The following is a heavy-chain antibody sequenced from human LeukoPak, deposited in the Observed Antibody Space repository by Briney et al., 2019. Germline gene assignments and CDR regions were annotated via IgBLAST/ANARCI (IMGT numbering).Heavy chain of an antibody. D-gene: IGHD2-2*01. CDR3: ARSYCSSTSCSPNFDY. CDR1: GYSFTNYW. Sequence: GESLKISCKDSGYSFTNYWIAWVRQMPGKGLEWVGIINPGDSDTRYSPSFQGQVTISADKSISTAYLQWSSLKASDTAMYYCARSYCSSTSCSPNFDYWGQGTLVTVSS. CDR2: INPGDSDT. V-gene: IGHV5-51*01. J-gene: IGHJ4*02.